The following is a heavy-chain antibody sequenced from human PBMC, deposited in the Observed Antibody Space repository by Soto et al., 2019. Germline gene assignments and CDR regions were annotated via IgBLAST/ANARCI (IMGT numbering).Heavy chain of an antibody. J-gene: IGHJ6*02. D-gene: IGHD6-19*01. CDR2: IKKDGNEK. CDR1: GFSLSPYW. CDR3: ARDADASGWYHYGMDI. V-gene: IGHV3-7*01. Sequence: PGGSLRLSCAASGFSLSPYWMNWVRQAPGKGLEWVANIKKDGNEKYYVDSVKGRFFISRDNAKNSLYLQLNSPRAEDTAVYYCARDADASGWYHYGMDIWGQGTLVTVSS.